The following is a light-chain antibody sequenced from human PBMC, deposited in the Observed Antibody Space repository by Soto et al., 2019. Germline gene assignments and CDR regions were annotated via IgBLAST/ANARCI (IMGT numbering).Light chain of an antibody. Sequence: DIQMTQSPSTLSGSVGDRVTITCQASQDISNYLNWYQQKPGKAPKLLIYDASNLETGVPSRFSGSGSGTDFTFTISSLQPEDIATYYCQQYDNLPFTFGGGTKVDIK. CDR1: QDISNY. CDR3: QQYDNLPFT. V-gene: IGKV1-33*01. J-gene: IGKJ4*01. CDR2: DAS.